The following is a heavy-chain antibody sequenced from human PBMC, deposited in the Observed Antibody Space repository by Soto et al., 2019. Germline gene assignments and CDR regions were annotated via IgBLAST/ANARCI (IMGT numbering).Heavy chain of an antibody. D-gene: IGHD5-12*01. CDR1: GGSISSGGYY. J-gene: IGHJ4*02. CDR3: ARGYGGYDFDY. V-gene: IGHV4-31*01. Sequence: SETLSLTCTVSGGSISSGGYYWSWIRQHPGKGLEWIGYIYYSGSTYYNPSLKSLVTILVDTSKNQFSLKLSSVTAADTAVYYCARGYGGYDFDYWGQGTLVTVS. CDR2: IYYSGST.